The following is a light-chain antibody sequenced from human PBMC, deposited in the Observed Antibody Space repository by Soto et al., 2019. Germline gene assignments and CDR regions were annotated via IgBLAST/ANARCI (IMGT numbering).Light chain of an antibody. CDR3: SSYTSTSTLYV. V-gene: IGLV2-14*01. CDR2: EVS. J-gene: IGLJ1*01. Sequence: QSVLTQPASVSGSPGQSITISCTGTSSDVGGYNYVSWYQQHPGKAPKLMIYEVSNRPSGVSNRFSGSKSDNTASLTISGLQAEDEADYYCSSYTSTSTLYVFGNGTKVTVL. CDR1: SSDVGGYNY.